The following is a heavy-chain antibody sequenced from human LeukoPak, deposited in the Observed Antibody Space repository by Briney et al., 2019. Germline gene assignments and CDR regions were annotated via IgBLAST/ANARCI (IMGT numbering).Heavy chain of an antibody. CDR3: ARDRSDWKGVADTTIYYYYGMDV. V-gene: IGHV4-59*01. Sequence: PSETLSLTCTVSGGSISSYYWSWIRQPPGKGLEWIGYIYYSGSTNYNPSLKSRVTISVDTSKNQFSLKLSSVTAADTAVYYCARDRSDWKGVADTTIYYYYGMDVWGQGTTVTVSS. CDR1: GGSISSYY. CDR2: IYYSGST. J-gene: IGHJ6*02. D-gene: IGHD6-19*01.